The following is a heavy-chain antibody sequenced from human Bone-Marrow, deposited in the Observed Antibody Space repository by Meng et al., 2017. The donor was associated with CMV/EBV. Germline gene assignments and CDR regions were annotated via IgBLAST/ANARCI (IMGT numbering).Heavy chain of an antibody. Sequence: ASVKVSCKASGYTFTDYSMHWVRQAPRQGLEWMGWISPNSGGTNYAQKFEGRVTMTRDTSISTTYMELSRLRSDDTAVYYCARVFRGDYGMDVWGQGTTVTVSS. CDR1: GYTFTDYS. D-gene: IGHD1-14*01. CDR2: ISPNSGGT. J-gene: IGHJ6*02. CDR3: ARVFRGDYGMDV. V-gene: IGHV1-2*02.